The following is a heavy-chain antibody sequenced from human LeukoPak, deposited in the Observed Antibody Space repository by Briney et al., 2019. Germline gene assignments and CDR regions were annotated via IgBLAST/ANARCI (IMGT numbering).Heavy chain of an antibody. D-gene: IGHD6-13*01. CDR2: IYYSGST. CDR1: GYSISSSNW. J-gene: IGHJ4*02. V-gene: IGHV4-28*06. Sequence: SDTLFLTCAVSGYSISSSNWWGWIRQPPGKGLEWIGYIYYSGSTNYNPSLKSRVTMSVDTSKNQFSLKLSSVTALDTAVYYCARTKYSSSWYYFDYWGQGTLVTVSS. CDR3: ARTKYSSSWYYFDY.